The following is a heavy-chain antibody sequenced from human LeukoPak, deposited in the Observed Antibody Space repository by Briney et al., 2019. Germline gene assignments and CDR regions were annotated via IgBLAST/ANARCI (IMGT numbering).Heavy chain of an antibody. CDR1: RFSFSSYW. D-gene: IGHD6-19*01. CDR2: INNDGRSI. Sequence: GSLRLSCAASRFSFSSYWMRWVRQAPGEGLVWVSRINNDGRSISYADSVKGRFTISRDNAKNTLYLQMNSLSAEDTALYYCARVDTDTSGYYCDYWGQGTLVTVSS. V-gene: IGHV3-74*01. J-gene: IGHJ4*02. CDR3: ARVDTDTSGYYCDY.